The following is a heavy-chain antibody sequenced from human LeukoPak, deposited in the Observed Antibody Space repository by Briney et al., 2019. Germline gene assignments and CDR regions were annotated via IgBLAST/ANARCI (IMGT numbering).Heavy chain of an antibody. CDR1: EFTFSTYS. D-gene: IGHD2-15*01. V-gene: IGHV3-21*01. CDR3: ARPYYSPFSGTRNDY. CDR2: INSGGDYV. Sequence: SGGSLRLSCTASEFTFSTYSMNWVRQAPGRGLDWISTINSGGDYVYYADSVKGRFTISRDNAKNSLYLHMNSLRAEDTALYYCARPYYSPFSGTRNDYWGQGTLVTVSS. J-gene: IGHJ4*02.